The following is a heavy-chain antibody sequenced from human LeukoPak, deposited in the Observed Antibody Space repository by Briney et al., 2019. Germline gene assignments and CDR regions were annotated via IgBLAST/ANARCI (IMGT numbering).Heavy chain of an antibody. J-gene: IGHJ5*02. CDR2: ISAYNGNT. CDR3: AAGGYYYGSGKNWFDP. D-gene: IGHD3-10*01. Sequence: ASAKVSCKASGYTFTSYGISWVRQAPGQWLEWMGWISAYNGNTNYAQKLQGRVTMTTDPSTSTAYMELSSLRSEDTAVYYCAAGGYYYGSGKNWFDPWGQGTLVTVSS. V-gene: IGHV1-18*01. CDR1: GYTFTSYG.